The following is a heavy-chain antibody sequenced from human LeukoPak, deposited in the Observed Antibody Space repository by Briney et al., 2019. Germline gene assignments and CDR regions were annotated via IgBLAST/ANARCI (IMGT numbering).Heavy chain of an antibody. V-gene: IGHV3-30-3*01. CDR3: AKDSSSSNFYFGMDV. CDR2: ISYDGSNK. J-gene: IGHJ6*02. CDR1: GFTFSSYA. Sequence: GRSLRLSCAASGFTFSSYAMHWVRQAPGKGLEWVAVISYDGSNKYYADSVKGRFTISRDNSKNTLYLKMNSLRADDTAVYYCAKDSSSSNFYFGMDVWGQGTTVTVSS. D-gene: IGHD6-19*01.